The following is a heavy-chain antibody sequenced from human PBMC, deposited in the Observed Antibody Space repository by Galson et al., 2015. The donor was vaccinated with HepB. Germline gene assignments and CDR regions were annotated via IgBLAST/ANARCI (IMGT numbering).Heavy chain of an antibody. V-gene: IGHV5-51*01. Sequence: QSGAEVKKPGESLKISCKASGYSFSSHWIGWVRQMPGKGLEWMAFINPTDSGTRYTPSFQGHVTISADKSNSATYLHWSNLKASDTATYYCTRPTGGLNKYHYYGMDAWGQGTTVTVSS. D-gene: IGHD1-14*01. CDR2: INPTDSGT. CDR1: GYSFSSHW. J-gene: IGHJ6*02. CDR3: TRPTGGLNKYHYYGMDA.